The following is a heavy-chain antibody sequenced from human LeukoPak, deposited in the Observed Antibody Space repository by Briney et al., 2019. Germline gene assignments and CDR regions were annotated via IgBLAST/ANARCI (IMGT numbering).Heavy chain of an antibody. CDR1: GGSITNYY. V-gene: IGHV4-59*01. CDR3: ARGGRLLGKFDY. CDR2: IYYSGST. J-gene: IGHJ4*02. Sequence: SETLSLTCTVSGGSITNYYWSWIRQPPGKGLEWIGYIYYSGSTNYNLSLKSRVTISVDTSTNQFSLKLSSVTAADTAVYFCARGGRLLGKFDYWGQGTLVTVSS. D-gene: IGHD3-22*01.